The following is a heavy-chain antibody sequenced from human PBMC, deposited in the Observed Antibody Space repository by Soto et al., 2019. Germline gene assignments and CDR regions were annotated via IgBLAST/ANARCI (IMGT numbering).Heavy chain of an antibody. J-gene: IGHJ4*02. V-gene: IGHV4-59*01. CDR3: ALRSMAVVPEY. Sequence: NPSETLSLTCAVSGDSISSYYCMWIRQPPGKGLESIGYLYYGRSANYNPSLKSQITLSVDTSTNQCSLTLSSMTAADTAVYYCALRSMAVVPEYWGQGTLVTVSS. CDR1: GDSISSYY. CDR2: LYYGRSA. D-gene: IGHD3-22*01.